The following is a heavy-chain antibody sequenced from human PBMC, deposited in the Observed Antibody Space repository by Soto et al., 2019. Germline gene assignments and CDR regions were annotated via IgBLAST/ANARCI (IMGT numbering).Heavy chain of an antibody. CDR3: ARSPSIAVAGLFDY. D-gene: IGHD6-19*01. CDR2: IIPIFGTA. V-gene: IGHV1-69*13. CDR1: GGTFSSYA. J-gene: IGHJ4*02. Sequence: SVKVSCKASGGTFSSYAISWVRQAPGQGLEWMGGIIPIFGTANYAQKFQGRVTITADESTSTAYMELSSLRSEDTAVYYCARSPSIAVAGLFDYWGQGTLVTLSS.